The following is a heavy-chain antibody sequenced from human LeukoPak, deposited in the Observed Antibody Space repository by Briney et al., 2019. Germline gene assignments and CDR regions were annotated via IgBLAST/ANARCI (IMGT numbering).Heavy chain of an antibody. CDR3: ARLLPGAGRGAFDI. CDR1: GGSISSDY. CDR2: IYYSGNT. V-gene: IGHV4-59*08. D-gene: IGHD2-2*01. Sequence: SETLSLTCTVSGGSISSDYWIWIRQPPGQGLEWIGYIYYSGNTNYNPSLKSRVSISIDTSKIQFSLKMNSVTAADTAVYYCARLLPGAGRGAFDIWGQGTMVTVSS. J-gene: IGHJ3*02.